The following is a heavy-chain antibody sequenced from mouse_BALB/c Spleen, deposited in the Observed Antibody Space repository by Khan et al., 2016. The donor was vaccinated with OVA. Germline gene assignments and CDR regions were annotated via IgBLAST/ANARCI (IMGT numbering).Heavy chain of an antibody. CDR2: IRSNGNT. CDR3: ARVDGGDFDY. V-gene: IGHV3-2*02. J-gene: IGHJ2*01. Sequence: EVQLQESGPGLVKPSPSLSLTCTVTGYYIASDYARNWIRQFPRNQLEWMGFIRSNGNTNYNPSFKSRISITRDTSKNPSYLQLNSVTSEDTATYYCARVDGGDFDYWGEGTTLTVSS. CDR1: GYYIASDYA. D-gene: IGHD2-3*01.